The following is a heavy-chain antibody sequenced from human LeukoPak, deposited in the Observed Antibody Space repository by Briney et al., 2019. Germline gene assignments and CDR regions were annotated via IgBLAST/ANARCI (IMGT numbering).Heavy chain of an antibody. Sequence: GGSLRLSCAASGFTFSDYYMSWIRQAPGKGLEWISAISSSGTSIYYADSVKGRFTITRDNAKNSLYLQMNSLRAEDTAVYYCARDIYGDYGMDVWGQGTTVTVSS. CDR1: GFTFSDYY. CDR2: ISSSGTSI. J-gene: IGHJ6*02. V-gene: IGHV3-11*04. CDR3: ARDIYGDYGMDV. D-gene: IGHD4-17*01.